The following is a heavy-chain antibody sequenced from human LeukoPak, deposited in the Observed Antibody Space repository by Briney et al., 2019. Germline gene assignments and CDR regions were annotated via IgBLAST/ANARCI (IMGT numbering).Heavy chain of an antibody. CDR2: IGHDATKI. V-gene: IGHV3-30*02. CDR3: AKDHVTWGNRYFDH. Sequence: PGGSPRLSCAASGFTFSTYGMHWVRQAPGKGLEWVAFIGHDATKIYYADSVQGRFTISRDNSKNTLYLEMNSLSGEDTALYYCAKDHVTWGNRYFDHWGQGTLGTVSS. D-gene: IGHD3-16*01. CDR1: GFTFSTYG. J-gene: IGHJ4*02.